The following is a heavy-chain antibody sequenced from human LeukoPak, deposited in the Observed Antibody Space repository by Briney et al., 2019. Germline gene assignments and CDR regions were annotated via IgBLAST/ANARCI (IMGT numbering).Heavy chain of an antibody. D-gene: IGHD3-10*01. CDR1: GGSISSYY. CDR3: ARGLYYYGSGSQYY. V-gene: IGHV4-59*12. Sequence: SETLSLTCTVSGGSISSYYWSWIRQPPGKGLEWIVYIYYSGSTNYNPSLKSRVTISVDTSKNQFSLKLSSVTAADTAVYYCARGLYYYGSGSQYYWGQGTLVTVSS. CDR2: IYYSGST. J-gene: IGHJ4*02.